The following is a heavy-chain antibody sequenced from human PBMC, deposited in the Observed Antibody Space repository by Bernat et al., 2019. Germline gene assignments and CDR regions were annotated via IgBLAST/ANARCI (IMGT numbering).Heavy chain of an antibody. Sequence: EVQLLESGGDLVQPGGSLRLSCAASGFTFSSYAMSWVRQAPGKGLEWVSVIGGSGGSINYADSVRGRFTISRDNSKNTLYLQMNSLRAEDTAVYYCASIREGYCSGGSCLGDAFDIWGQGTMVTVSS. D-gene: IGHD2-15*01. V-gene: IGHV3-23*01. CDR1: GFTFSSYA. CDR2: IGGSGGSI. CDR3: ASIREGYCSGGSCLGDAFDI. J-gene: IGHJ3*02.